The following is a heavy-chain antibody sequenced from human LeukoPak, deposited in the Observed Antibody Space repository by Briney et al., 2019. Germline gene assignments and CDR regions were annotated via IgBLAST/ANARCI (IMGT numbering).Heavy chain of an antibody. CDR3: AKDSSGAPYYFDY. Sequence: GGSLRLSCAASGFTFSSYAMSWVRQAPGKGLEWVSAISGSGGSTYYADSVKGRSTISRDNSKNTLYLQMNSLRAEDTAVYYCAKDSSGAPYYFDYWGQGTLVTVSS. D-gene: IGHD1-26*01. CDR1: GFTFSSYA. V-gene: IGHV3-23*01. CDR2: ISGSGGST. J-gene: IGHJ4*02.